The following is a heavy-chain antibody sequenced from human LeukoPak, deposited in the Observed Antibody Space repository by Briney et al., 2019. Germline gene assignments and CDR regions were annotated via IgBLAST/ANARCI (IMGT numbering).Heavy chain of an antibody. V-gene: IGHV3-11*01. CDR1: GFTFSDYY. CDR3: ATRGVVVTAVIDY. Sequence: GGSLRLSCAASGFTFSDYYMSWIRQAPGKGLEGGSYISSSGSTIYYADSVKGRFTISRDNAKSSLYLQMNSLRAEDTAVYYCATRGVVVTAVIDYWGQGTLVTVSS. CDR2: ISSSGSTI. J-gene: IGHJ4*02. D-gene: IGHD2-21*02.